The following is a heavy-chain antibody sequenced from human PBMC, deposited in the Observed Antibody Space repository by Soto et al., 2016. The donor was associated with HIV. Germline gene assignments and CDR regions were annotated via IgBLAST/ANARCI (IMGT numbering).Heavy chain of an antibody. Sequence: EVQLVESGGGLVKPGGSLRLPCAVSGFTFSDAWMSWVRQAPGKGLGWVGLIKSKPDGGTTNYAAPVKGRFIISRDDSKNMLYLQMNSLKTEDTAVYYCTTHLYPTWGQGTLVTVSS. J-gene: IGHJ5*02. V-gene: IGHV3-15*01. D-gene: IGHD3-16*01. CDR1: GFTFSDAW. CDR2: IKSKPDGGTT. CDR3: TTHLYPT.